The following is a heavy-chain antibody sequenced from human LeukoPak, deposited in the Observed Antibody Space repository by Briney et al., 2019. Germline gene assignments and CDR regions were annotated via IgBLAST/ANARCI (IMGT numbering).Heavy chain of an antibody. J-gene: IGHJ4*02. V-gene: IGHV4-61*02. CDR1: GDSISSGSYY. CDR3: ARGRNRGTYSDY. D-gene: IGHD3-16*01. Sequence: SETLSLTCTVSGDSISSGSYYWIWIRQPAGKGLEWIGRIYTSGSTNYNPSLKSRVTISVDTSKNQFSLKLSSVTAEDTAVYYCARGRNRGTYSDYWGQGTLVTVSS. CDR2: IYTSGST.